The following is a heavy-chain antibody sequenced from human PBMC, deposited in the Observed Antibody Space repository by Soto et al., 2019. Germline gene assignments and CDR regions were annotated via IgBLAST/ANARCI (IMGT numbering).Heavy chain of an antibody. J-gene: IGHJ6*02. CDR1: GFTFSKYG. D-gene: IGHD3-10*01. CDR3: AKDRASPGVYYYYAMDV. Sequence: GGSVRLSGAPSGFTFSKYGMHWVRQAPGKGLEWVPVISYDGTEKYYADSVKGRFSISRDNSKNILYLQMNSLRPEDTAVFYCAKDRASPGVYYYYAMDVWGQGTTVTVSS. V-gene: IGHV3-30*18. CDR2: ISYDGTEK.